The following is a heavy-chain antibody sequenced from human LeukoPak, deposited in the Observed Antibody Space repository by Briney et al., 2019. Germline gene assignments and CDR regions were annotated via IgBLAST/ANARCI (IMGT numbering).Heavy chain of an antibody. J-gene: IGHJ3*02. CDR1: GGSISSYY. CDR3: AKYRVGATLGDAFDI. Sequence: SETLSLTCTVSGGSISSYYWSWIRKPPGKGLEWIGYIYYSGSTNYNPSLKSRVTISVDTSKNQFSLKLSSVTAADTAVYYCAKYRVGATLGDAFDIWGQGTMVTVSS. CDR2: IYYSGST. V-gene: IGHV4-59*01. D-gene: IGHD1-26*01.